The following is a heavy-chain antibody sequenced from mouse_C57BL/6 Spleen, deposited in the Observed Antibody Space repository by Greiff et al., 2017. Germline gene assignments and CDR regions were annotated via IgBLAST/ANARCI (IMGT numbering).Heavy chain of an antibody. V-gene: IGHV2-9*01. D-gene: IGHD2-1*01. CDR1: GFSLTSYG. Sequence: VQGVESGPGLVAPSQSLSITCTVSGFSLTSYGVDWVRQPPGKGLEWLGVIWGGGSTNYNSALMSRLSISKDNSKSQVFLKMNSLQTDDTAMYYWAKRADYGNLYYAMDYWGQGTSVTVSS. CDR2: IWGGGST. J-gene: IGHJ4*01. CDR3: AKRADYGNLYYAMDY.